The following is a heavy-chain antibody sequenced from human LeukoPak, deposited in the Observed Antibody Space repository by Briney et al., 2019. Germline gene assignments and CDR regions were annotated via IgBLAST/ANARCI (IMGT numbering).Heavy chain of an antibody. CDR1: GYSFTSYW. CDR2: LYPCDSDT. V-gene: IGHV5-51*01. CDR3: ATTYH. Sequence: HGESLKISCKGSGYSFTSYWIGWVRQMPGKGLEWRGILYPCDSDTRYRPCFQRQVTISADKSISTAYLQWSRLKAADTAMYYCATTYHWGQGTLVTVSS. D-gene: IGHD3-16*01. J-gene: IGHJ4*02.